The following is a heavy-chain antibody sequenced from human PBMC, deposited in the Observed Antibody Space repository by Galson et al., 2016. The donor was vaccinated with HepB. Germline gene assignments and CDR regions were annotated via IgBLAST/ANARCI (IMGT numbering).Heavy chain of an antibody. Sequence: LRLSCAASGFTFSYWPMHWVRQAPDKGLEWVAIVSNDGNSKHYADSVKGRFTISRANSNNTLFLQMNSLRAEDTAWYYCAIGNGGKASLDYWCPGTLVTVSS. CDR3: AIGNGGKASLDY. J-gene: IGHJ4*02. CDR2: VSNDGNSK. D-gene: IGHD4-23*01. V-gene: IGHV3-30*03. CDR1: GFTFSYWP.